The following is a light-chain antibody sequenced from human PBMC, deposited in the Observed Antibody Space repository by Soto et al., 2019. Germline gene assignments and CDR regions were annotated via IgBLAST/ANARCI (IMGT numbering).Light chain of an antibody. CDR3: QQYENYWT. Sequence: DIPLTQPPSTLSATAGARVTITCRASQSISAWLAWYQQKPGKAPKLLIYDASNLESGVPSRFSGSGSGTEFTLTISNLQPDDFATYYCQQYENYWTFGQGTKVDIK. J-gene: IGKJ1*01. CDR2: DAS. V-gene: IGKV1-5*01. CDR1: QSISAW.